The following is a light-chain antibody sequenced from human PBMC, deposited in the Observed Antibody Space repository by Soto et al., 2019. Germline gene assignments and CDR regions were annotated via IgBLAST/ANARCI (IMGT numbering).Light chain of an antibody. CDR2: AAS. V-gene: IGKV1-39*01. CDR3: QQSDSSPYT. J-gene: IGKJ2*01. CDR1: QSIRNY. Sequence: DIPMTQSPSSLSASVGDSVTITCRASQSIRNYLNWYQQKPGRAPDLLIFAASILHSGVPSRFSGSGSRTDFTLTISGPQPEDFATYYCQQSDSSPYTFGQGTKLEI.